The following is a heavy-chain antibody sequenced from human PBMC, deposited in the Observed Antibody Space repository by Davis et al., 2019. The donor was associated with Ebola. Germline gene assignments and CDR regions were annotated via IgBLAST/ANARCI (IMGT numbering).Heavy chain of an antibody. V-gene: IGHV4-59*01. CDR1: GGSFSGYY. J-gene: IGHJ4*02. CDR3: ARAISGYSSGWTYHFDY. CDR2: IYYSGST. Sequence: MPSETLSLTCAVYGGSFSGYYWSWIRQPPGKGLEWIGYIYYSGSTNYNPSLKSRVTISVDTSKNQFSLKLSSVSAADTAVYYCARAISGYSSGWTYHFDYWGQGTLVTVSS. D-gene: IGHD6-19*01.